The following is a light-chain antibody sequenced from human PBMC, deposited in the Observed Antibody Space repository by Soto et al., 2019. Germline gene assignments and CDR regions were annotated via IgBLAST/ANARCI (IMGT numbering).Light chain of an antibody. CDR2: DAS. V-gene: IGKV1-33*01. Sequence: DIQMTQSPSSLSASVGDRVTITCQASQDISNYLNWYQQKLGKAPKLLIYDASNLETGVPSRFSGSGSETDFTFTISSLQPEDVATYYCQQYENLPLTFGGGTKVE. CDR1: QDISNY. J-gene: IGKJ4*01. CDR3: QQYENLPLT.